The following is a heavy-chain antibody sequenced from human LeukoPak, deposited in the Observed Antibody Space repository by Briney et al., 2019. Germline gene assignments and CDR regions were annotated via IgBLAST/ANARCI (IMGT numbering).Heavy chain of an antibody. J-gene: IGHJ4*02. Sequence: GGSLRLSCAATGFTFNDFAMSWVRQAPGKGLEWVSSISSSSSYIYYADSVKGRFTISRDNAKNSLYLQMNSLRAEDTAVYYCARDLKPYYYDSSGYYYPDYWGQGTLVTVSS. V-gene: IGHV3-21*01. D-gene: IGHD3-22*01. CDR2: ISSSSSYI. CDR1: GFTFNDFA. CDR3: ARDLKPYYYDSSGYYYPDY.